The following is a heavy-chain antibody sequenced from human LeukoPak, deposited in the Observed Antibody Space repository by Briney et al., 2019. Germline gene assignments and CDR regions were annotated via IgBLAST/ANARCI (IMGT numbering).Heavy chain of an antibody. CDR3: VRKDNWNDPFDH. CDR2: MYHSGNP. V-gene: IGHV4-30-2*01. Sequence: SQTLSLTCTVSIGSISSGGHYWSWIRQPPGKGLEWIGYMYHSGNPYYNPSLKSRVTISVDRSKNQFSLKVNSVTAADTAVYYCVRKDNWNDPFDHWGQGTLVTVSS. J-gene: IGHJ4*02. D-gene: IGHD1-1*01. CDR1: IGSISSGGHY.